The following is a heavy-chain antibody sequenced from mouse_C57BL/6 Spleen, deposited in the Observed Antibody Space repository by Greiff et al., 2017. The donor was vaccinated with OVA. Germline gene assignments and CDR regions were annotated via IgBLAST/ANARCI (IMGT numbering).Heavy chain of an antibody. Sequence: QVQLQQSGAELVRPGASVKLSCKASGYTFTDYYINWVKQRPGQGLEWIARIYPGSGNTYYNEKFKGKATLTAEKSSSTAYMQLSSLTSEDSAVYFCARGAGNYPYWGQGTTLTVSS. CDR3: ARGAGNYPY. CDR1: GYTFTDYY. V-gene: IGHV1-76*01. CDR2: IYPGSGNT. J-gene: IGHJ2*01. D-gene: IGHD2-1*01.